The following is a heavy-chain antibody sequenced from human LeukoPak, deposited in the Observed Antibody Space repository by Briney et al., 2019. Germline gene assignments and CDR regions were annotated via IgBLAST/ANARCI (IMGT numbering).Heavy chain of an antibody. J-gene: IGHJ4*02. CDR3: AFFEYSSSSSHY. CDR1: GYTFTGYY. V-gene: IGHV1-2*02. Sequence: GASVKVSCKASGYTFTGYYMHWVRQAPGQGLEWMGWINPNSGVTNYAQKFQGRVTMTRDTSISTAYMELSRLRSDDTAVYYCAFFEYSSSSSHYWGQGTLVTVSS. CDR2: INPNSGVT. D-gene: IGHD6-6*01.